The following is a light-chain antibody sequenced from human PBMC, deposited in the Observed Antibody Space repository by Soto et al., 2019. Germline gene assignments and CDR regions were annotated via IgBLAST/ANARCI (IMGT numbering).Light chain of an antibody. J-gene: IGKJ5*01. CDR3: QQYDNSPIT. V-gene: IGKV3-20*01. Sequence: EIVLTQSPATLSLSPGERATLSCRASHSVDTYLGWYQQKPGQAPRLLIYDASSRATGIPDRFSGTGSETDFTLTSSRLEPEDFVVYYCQQYDNSPITFGQGTRLEIK. CDR2: DAS. CDR1: HSVDTY.